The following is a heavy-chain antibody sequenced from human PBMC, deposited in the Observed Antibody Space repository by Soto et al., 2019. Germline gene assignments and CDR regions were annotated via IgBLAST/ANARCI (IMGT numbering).Heavy chain of an antibody. CDR3: ACWGHIVPVAPSDFDR. CDR1: GFPFTNYW. D-gene: IGHD2-8*02. CDR2: ISPDGSDV. V-gene: IGHV3-74*01. Sequence: QVVESGGGLVPSGGSLRLSCAASGFPFTNYWMNWVRQTPGKGLMWVSRISPDGSDVGYADSVEGRFTVSRDNAKNTLYLQMHSLRAEDTAMYYCACWGHIVPVAPSDFDRWGQGTLVTVSS. J-gene: IGHJ4*02.